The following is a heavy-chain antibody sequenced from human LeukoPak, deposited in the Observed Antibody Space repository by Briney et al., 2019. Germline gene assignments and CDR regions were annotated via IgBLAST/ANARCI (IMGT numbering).Heavy chain of an antibody. CDR2: IYYSGST. V-gene: IGHV4-59*01. CDR3: AREYSSSSGDAFDI. Sequence: SETLSLTCTVSGGSISSYYWSWIRQPPGKGLEWIGYIYYSGSTNYNPSLKSRVTISVDTSKDQFSLKLSSVTAADTAVYYCAREYSSSSGDAFDIWGQGTMVTVSS. CDR1: GGSISSYY. J-gene: IGHJ3*02. D-gene: IGHD6-6*01.